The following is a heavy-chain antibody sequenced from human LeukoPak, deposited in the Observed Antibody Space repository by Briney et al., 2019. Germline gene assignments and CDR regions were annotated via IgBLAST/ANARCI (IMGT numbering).Heavy chain of an antibody. CDR3: ARVLSGSWDWFDP. D-gene: IGHD3-22*01. CDR1: GFTVSSYC. V-gene: IGHV3-66*01. Sequence: GGSLRLSCAASGFTVSSYCMSWVRQAPGKGLEWVSVIYSGGSTYYADSVKGRFTISRDNAKNTLYLQMNSLRAEDTAVYYCARVLSGSWDWFDPWGQGTLVTVSS. CDR2: IYSGGST. J-gene: IGHJ5*02.